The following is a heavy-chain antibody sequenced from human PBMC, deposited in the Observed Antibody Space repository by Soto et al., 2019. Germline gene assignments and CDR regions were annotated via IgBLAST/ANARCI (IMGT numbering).Heavy chain of an antibody. CDR3: ARVRGGYSSGWSPRYYYYYGMDV. V-gene: IGHV1-69*01. CDR1: GGTFSSYA. CDR2: IIPIFGTA. J-gene: IGHJ6*02. D-gene: IGHD6-19*01. Sequence: QVQLVQSGAEVKKPGSSVKVSCKASGGTFSSYAISWVRQAPGQGLEWMGGIIPIFGTANYAQKFQGRVTITADESTSTAYIELSSLRSEDTAVYYCARVRGGYSSGWSPRYYYYYGMDVWGQGTMVTVSS.